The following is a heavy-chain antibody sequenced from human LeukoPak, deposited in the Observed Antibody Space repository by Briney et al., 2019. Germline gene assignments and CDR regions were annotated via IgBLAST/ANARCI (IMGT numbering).Heavy chain of an antibody. V-gene: IGHV1-18*01. CDR3: ARVVGLQRLGGRYWAFDY. CDR1: GYTFTSYG. J-gene: IGHJ4*02. D-gene: IGHD1-26*01. CDR2: ISAYNGNT. Sequence: GASVKVSCKASGYTFTSYGISWVRQAPGQGLEWMGWISAYNGNTNYAQKRQGRVTMTTDTSTSTAYMELGSLRSDDTAVYYCARVVGLQRLGGRYWAFDYWGQGTLVTVSS.